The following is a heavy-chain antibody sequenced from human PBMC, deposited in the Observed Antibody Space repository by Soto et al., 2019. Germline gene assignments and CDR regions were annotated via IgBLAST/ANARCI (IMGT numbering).Heavy chain of an antibody. Sequence: QVQLVQSGAELKKPGASVKVSCKASGYTFSNYDMNWVRQATGQGPEGIGWVNPNNGDTGYAQKFQGRVTLTTDISTTTAYMELTSLRSEDTAIYYFAKVSRKGSAIDFDYWGQGTLITVSS. CDR2: VNPNNGDT. D-gene: IGHD3-10*01. J-gene: IGHJ4*02. V-gene: IGHV1-8*01. CDR1: GYTFSNYD. CDR3: AKVSRKGSAIDFDY.